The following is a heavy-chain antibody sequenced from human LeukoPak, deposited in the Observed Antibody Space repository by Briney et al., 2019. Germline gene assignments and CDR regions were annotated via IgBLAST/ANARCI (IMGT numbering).Heavy chain of an antibody. CDR2: ISYDGSNK. J-gene: IGHJ4*02. CDR1: GFTFSSYG. D-gene: IGHD3-10*01. V-gene: IGHV3-30*18. CDR3: AKDSGFSGAIDY. Sequence: GGSLRLSCAASGFTFSSYGMHWVRQAPGKGLEWVAVISYDGSNKYYADSVKGRFTISRDNSKNTLYLQMNSLRAEDTAVYYCAKDSGFSGAIDYWGQGTLVTVSS.